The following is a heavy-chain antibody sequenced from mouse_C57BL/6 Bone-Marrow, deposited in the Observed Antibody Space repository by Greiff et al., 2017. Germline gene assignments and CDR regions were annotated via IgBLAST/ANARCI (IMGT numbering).Heavy chain of an antibody. CDR1: GFTFSDYY. D-gene: IGHD1-1*01. V-gene: IGHV5-12*01. Sequence: EVKLVESGGGLVQPGGSLKLSCAASGFTFSDYYMYWVRQTPEKRLEWVAYISNGGGSTYYPDTVKGRFTISRDNAKNTLYLQMSRLKSEDTAMYYCARRAFITTVADVWGTGTTVTVSS. J-gene: IGHJ1*03. CDR2: ISNGGGST. CDR3: ARRAFITTVADV.